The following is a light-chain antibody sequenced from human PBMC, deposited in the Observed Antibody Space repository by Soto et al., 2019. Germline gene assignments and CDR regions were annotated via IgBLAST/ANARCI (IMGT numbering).Light chain of an antibody. V-gene: IGLV2-23*01. CDR2: EGF. CDR1: SSDVGSYDL. Sequence: QPVLTQPASVSGSPGQSITISCTGTSSDVGSYDLVSWYQQHPGEAPKLMIYEGFKRPSGVSNRFSGSESGNTASLTISGLQAEDEADYYCCSYASSYTWVFGGGTKLTVL. J-gene: IGLJ3*02. CDR3: CSYASSYTWV.